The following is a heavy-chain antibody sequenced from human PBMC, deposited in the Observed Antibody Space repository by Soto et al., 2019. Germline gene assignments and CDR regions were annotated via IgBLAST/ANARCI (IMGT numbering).Heavy chain of an antibody. D-gene: IGHD5-12*01. CDR3: ARLREYSGYDI. CDR1: GGSISSGANY. V-gene: IGHV4-31*03. J-gene: IGHJ4*02. CDR2: IFYSGST. Sequence: QVQLQESGPGLVKPSQTLSLACTVSGGSISSGANYWCWVRQHPGKGLEYIAYIFYSGSTYYNPSLKRRVTIALDASKHQFSRQLNSVTAADTAVYYWARLREYSGYDIWGGGTLVTVSS.